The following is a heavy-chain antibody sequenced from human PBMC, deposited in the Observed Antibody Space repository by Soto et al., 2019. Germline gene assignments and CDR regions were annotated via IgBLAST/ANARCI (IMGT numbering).Heavy chain of an antibody. Sequence: QVQLVQSGAEVKKPGASVKVSCKASGYTFTNYGISWVRQAPGQGPEWMGWISGYNGNTNYAQKFQGRVTMTTDTPTRTAYMELRSLGSDDTAVYYCARGGSSWSAQYYQHWGQCTLVIGSS. CDR2: ISGYNGNT. J-gene: IGHJ1*01. D-gene: IGHD6-13*01. CDR1: GYTFTNYG. V-gene: IGHV1-18*01. CDR3: ARGGSSWSAQYYQH.